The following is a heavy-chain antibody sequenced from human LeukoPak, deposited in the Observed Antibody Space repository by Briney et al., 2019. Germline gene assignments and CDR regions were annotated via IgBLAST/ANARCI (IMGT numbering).Heavy chain of an antibody. Sequence: ASVKVSCKASGYTFTSYGISWVRQAPGQGLEWMGWMNPNSGSTGYAQKFQGRVTMTRNPSISTAYMELNSLRSEDTAVYYCARVDNSIAGAANHWGQGTLVTVSS. CDR1: GYTFTSYG. V-gene: IGHV1-8*02. CDR2: MNPNSGST. J-gene: IGHJ4*02. D-gene: IGHD6-13*01. CDR3: ARVDNSIAGAANH.